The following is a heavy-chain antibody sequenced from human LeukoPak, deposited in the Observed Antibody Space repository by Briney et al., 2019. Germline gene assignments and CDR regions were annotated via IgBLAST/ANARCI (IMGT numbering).Heavy chain of an antibody. V-gene: IGHV4-34*01. D-gene: IGHD4-17*01. CDR2: INHSGST. J-gene: IGHJ4*02. CDR1: GGSFSGYY. Sequence: SETLSLTCAVYGGSFSGYYWSWIRQPPGKGLEWIGEINHSGSTNYNPSLKSRVTISVDTSKNQFSLKLSSVTAADTAGYYCARIDYGDYVAPLDYWGQGTLVTVSS. CDR3: ARIDYGDYVAPLDY.